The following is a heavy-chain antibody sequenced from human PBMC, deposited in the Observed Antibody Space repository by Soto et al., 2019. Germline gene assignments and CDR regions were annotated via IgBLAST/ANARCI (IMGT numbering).Heavy chain of an antibody. Sequence: QEHLVQSGAEVKSPGASVKVSCKAAGYTFTGYYIHWVRQAPGQGLEWMGWINPNTGGANIAQKFQGWVTLTRDTAITTSYMEVNRLTSNDTAVYYCARDYYDGSPSYGLEIWGQGTMVTVAS. D-gene: IGHD3-16*01. J-gene: IGHJ3*01. CDR3: ARDYYDGSPSYGLEI. CDR1: GYTFTGYY. CDR2: INPNTGGA. V-gene: IGHV1-2*04.